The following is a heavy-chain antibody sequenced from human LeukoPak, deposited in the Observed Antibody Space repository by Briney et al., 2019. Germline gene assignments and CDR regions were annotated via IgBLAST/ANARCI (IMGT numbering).Heavy chain of an antibody. D-gene: IGHD2-2*01. J-gene: IGHJ5*02. CDR2: ISYTRST. Sequence: SETLSLTCTVSGGSISGYYWSWIRQPPGRGLEWIGYISYTRSTIYNPSLMSRVTISLDTSKNQFSLKLNSVTAADTAVYYYARVVSAGAQFWFDPWGQGTLVTVSS. CDR1: GGSISGYY. CDR3: ARVVSAGAQFWFDP. V-gene: IGHV4-59*01.